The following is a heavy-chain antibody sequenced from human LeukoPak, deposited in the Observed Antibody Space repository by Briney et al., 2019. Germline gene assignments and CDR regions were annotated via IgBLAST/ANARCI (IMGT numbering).Heavy chain of an antibody. V-gene: IGHV3-48*02. CDR3: ARIYYGSGSYRYFDL. D-gene: IGHD3-10*01. Sequence: GGSLRLSCAASGFTISSYGMHWVRQAPGKGPEWVSYISSGGLTVYYADSVKGRFTISRDNAKNSLYLQTNSLRDEDTAVYFCARIYYGSGSYRYFDLWGRGTLVTVSS. CDR2: ISSGGLTV. CDR1: GFTISSYG. J-gene: IGHJ2*01.